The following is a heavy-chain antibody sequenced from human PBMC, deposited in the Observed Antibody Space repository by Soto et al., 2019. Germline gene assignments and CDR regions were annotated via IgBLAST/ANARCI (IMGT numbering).Heavy chain of an antibody. D-gene: IGHD6-19*01. CDR3: ARDGAIAVARYYFDY. CDR1: VYTFTSYY. V-gene: IGHV1-46*01. Sequence: SVKVSCKSSVYTFTSYYMHWVRQAPGQGLEWMGIINPSGGSTSYAQKFQGRVTMTRDTSTSTVYMELSSLRSEDTAVYYCARDGAIAVARYYFDYWGQGTLVTVSS. J-gene: IGHJ4*02. CDR2: INPSGGST.